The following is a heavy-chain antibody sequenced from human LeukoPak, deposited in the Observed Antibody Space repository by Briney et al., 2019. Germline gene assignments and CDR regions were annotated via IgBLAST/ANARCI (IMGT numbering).Heavy chain of an antibody. J-gene: IGHJ4*02. CDR2: IYHSGST. CDR3: ARDQLGDRVYYDSSGGSDY. CDR1: GYSISSGYY. Sequence: SETLSLTCTVSGYSISSGYYWGWIRQPPGKGLEWIGSIYHSGSTYYNPSLKSRVTISVDTSKNQFSLKLSSVTAADTAVYYCARDQLGDRVYYDSSGGSDYWGQGTLVPVSS. D-gene: IGHD3-22*01. V-gene: IGHV4-38-2*02.